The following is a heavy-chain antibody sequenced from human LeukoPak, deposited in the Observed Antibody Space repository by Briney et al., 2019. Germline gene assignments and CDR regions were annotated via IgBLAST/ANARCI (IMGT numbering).Heavy chain of an antibody. D-gene: IGHD5-18*01. V-gene: IGHV1-58*02. Sequence: ASVKVSCKASGFTFTSSAMQWVRQARRQRLEWIGWIVVGSGNTNYAQKFQERVTITRDMSTSTAYMELSSLRSEDTAVYYCAASLQKGYSYGYKDYYYYMDVWGKGTTVTISS. CDR3: AASLQKGYSYGYKDYYYYMDV. J-gene: IGHJ6*03. CDR2: IVVGSGNT. CDR1: GFTFTSSA.